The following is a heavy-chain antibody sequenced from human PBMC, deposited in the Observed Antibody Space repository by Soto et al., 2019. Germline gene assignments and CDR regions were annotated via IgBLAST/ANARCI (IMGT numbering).Heavy chain of an antibody. V-gene: IGHV3-74*01. CDR3: ARDRIAGSGSCDN. Sequence: EVLLVESGGGLVHPGGSLRLSCVASGFTFNNYWMHWVRQVPGKGLVWVSRIKIDGSSPNYADSVEGRFTISSDNAKNTLYLQMNSLRAEDTAVYYCARDRIAGSGSCDNWGQGTLVTVSS. J-gene: IGHJ4*02. D-gene: IGHD3-10*01. CDR1: GFTFNNYW. CDR2: IKIDGSSP.